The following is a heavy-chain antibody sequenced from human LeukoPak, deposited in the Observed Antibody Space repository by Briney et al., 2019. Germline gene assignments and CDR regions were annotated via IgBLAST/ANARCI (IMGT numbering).Heavy chain of an antibody. CDR2: IYTSGST. V-gene: IGHV4-61*02. J-gene: IGHJ4*02. CDR1: GGSISSGSYY. Sequence: PSETLSLTCTGSGGSISSGSYYWSWIRQPAGKGLEWIGRIYTSGSTNYNPSLKSRVTISVDTSQNQFSLKLSSVTAADTAVYYCARYYDFVPDYWGQGTLVTVSS. CDR3: ARYYDFVPDY. D-gene: IGHD3-3*01.